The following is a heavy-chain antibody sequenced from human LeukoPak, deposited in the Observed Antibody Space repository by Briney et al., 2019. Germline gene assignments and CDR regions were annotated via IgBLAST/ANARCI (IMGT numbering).Heavy chain of an antibody. J-gene: IGHJ4*02. V-gene: IGHV3-66*01. CDR2: IYSGGST. Sequence: GGSLRLSCAASGFTVSSNYMSWVRQVPGKGLEWASVIYSGGSTYYADSVKGRFTISRDNSKNTLYLQMNSLRAEDTAVYYCARGLFMVRGGNWGQGTLVTVSS. CDR1: GFTVSSNY. D-gene: IGHD3-10*01. CDR3: ARGLFMVRGGN.